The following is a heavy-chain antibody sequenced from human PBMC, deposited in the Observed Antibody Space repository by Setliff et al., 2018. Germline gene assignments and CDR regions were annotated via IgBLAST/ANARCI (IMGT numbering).Heavy chain of an antibody. J-gene: IGHJ4*02. CDR3: FGAGTCSY. V-gene: IGHV3-7*01. CDR1: GFSYSNCW. CDR2: INPHASEK. D-gene: IGHD3-10*01. Sequence: GGSLRLSCTASGFSYSNCWVSWVRQAPGKGLEWLASINPHASEKYYVDSVKGRFTISRDHAKNSLSLQMNSLRTEDTAVYYCFGAGTCSYWGQGTLVTVSS.